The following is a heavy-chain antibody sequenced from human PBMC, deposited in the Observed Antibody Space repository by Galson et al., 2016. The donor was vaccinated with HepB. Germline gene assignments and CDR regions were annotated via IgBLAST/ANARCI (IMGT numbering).Heavy chain of an antibody. Sequence: SVKVSCKASGYTFTNYGITWVRQAPGQGLEWMGWISAYNGYTNYAQKLQGRVTMTTHTSTSTVYMELRSLRSDDTAVYHCARGGGGTYFENYYYGMDVWGQGTTVTVSS. CDR2: ISAYNGYT. CDR3: ARGGGGTYFENYYYGMDV. D-gene: IGHD1-26*01. CDR1: GYTFTNYG. V-gene: IGHV1-18*01. J-gene: IGHJ6*02.